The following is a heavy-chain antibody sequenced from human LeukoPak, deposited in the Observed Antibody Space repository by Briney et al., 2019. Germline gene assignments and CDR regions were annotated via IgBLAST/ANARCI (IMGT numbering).Heavy chain of an antibody. CDR3: ERHPFMEDSSGYLFDY. CDR1: GGSISSSSYY. Sequence: SETLSLTCTVSGGSISSSSYYWGWIRQPPGEGLEWIGSIYYSGSTYYNPSLKSRVTISVDTSKNQFSLKLSSVTAADTAVYYCERHPFMEDSSGYLFDYWGQGTLVTVSS. CDR2: IYYSGST. V-gene: IGHV4-39*01. D-gene: IGHD3-22*01. J-gene: IGHJ4*02.